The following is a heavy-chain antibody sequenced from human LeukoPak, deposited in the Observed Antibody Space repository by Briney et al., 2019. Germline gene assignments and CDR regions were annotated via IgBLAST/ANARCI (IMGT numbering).Heavy chain of an antibody. Sequence: ASMRVSCKASGYNFNSYYIHWVRQAPGQGLTWMGWINPDNGKTKYAPRFQGRVTMTWDTSINTAYVDLSGPRSDDTAVYYCARNEPAVSVVDAFDVWGQGTVVTVSS. CDR2: INPDNGKT. V-gene: IGHV1-2*02. J-gene: IGHJ3*01. D-gene: IGHD1-1*01. CDR1: GYNFNSYY. CDR3: ARNEPAVSVVDAFDV.